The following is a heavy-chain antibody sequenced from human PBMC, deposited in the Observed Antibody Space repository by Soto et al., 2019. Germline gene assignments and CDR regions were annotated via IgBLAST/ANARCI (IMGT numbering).Heavy chain of an antibody. CDR1: GFAFSSYD. V-gene: IGHV3-23*01. Sequence: EVQLLESGGGLVQPGGSLRLSCVASGFAFSSYDMSWVRQAPGKGLEWVSAISGSGSSTYYADSVKGRFTISRDNPKNTLYLQMNSLRAEDTAVYYCATQDFRGTTGTTWGQGTLVTVSS. CDR2: ISGSGSST. D-gene: IGHD1-1*01. J-gene: IGHJ4*02. CDR3: ATQDFRGTTGTT.